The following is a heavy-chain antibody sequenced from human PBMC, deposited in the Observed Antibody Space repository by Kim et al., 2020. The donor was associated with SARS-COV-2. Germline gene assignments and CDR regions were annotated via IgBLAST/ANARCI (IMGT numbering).Heavy chain of an antibody. V-gene: IGHV3-11*05. J-gene: IGHJ4*02. CDR3: ARVHSSSWYVHKGVFDY. D-gene: IGHD6-13*01. Sequence: VKGRFTISRDNAKNSLYLQMNSLRAEDTAVYYCARVHSSSWYVHKGVFDYWGQGTLVTVSS.